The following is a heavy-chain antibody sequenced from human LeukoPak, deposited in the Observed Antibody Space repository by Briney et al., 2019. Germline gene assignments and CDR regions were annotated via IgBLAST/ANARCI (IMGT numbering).Heavy chain of an antibody. CDR2: ISTSSSTI. D-gene: IGHD2-15*01. V-gene: IGHV3-48*01. Sequence: GGSLRLSCAASGFTFSSYSMNWVRQAPGKGLEWVSYISTSSSTIYYADSVKGRFTISRDNAKNSLCLQMNSLRAEDTAVYYCARARRYLGYCSGGSCYGYFDYWGQGTLVTVSS. CDR3: ARARRYLGYCSGGSCYGYFDY. J-gene: IGHJ4*02. CDR1: GFTFSSYS.